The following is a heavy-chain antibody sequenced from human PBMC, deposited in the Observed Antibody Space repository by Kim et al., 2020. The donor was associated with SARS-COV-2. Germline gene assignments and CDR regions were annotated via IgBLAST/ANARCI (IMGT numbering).Heavy chain of an antibody. CDR3: ASYSGGWSHYFDY. J-gene: IGHJ4*02. V-gene: IGHV4-39*01. Sequence: SETLSLTCTVSGGSISSSSYYWGWIRQPPGKGLEWIGSIYYSGSTYYNPSLKSRVTISVDTSKNQFSLKLSSVTAADTAVYYCASYSGGWSHYFDYWGQGTLVTVSS. D-gene: IGHD4-4*01. CDR1: GGSISSSSYY. CDR2: IYYSGST.